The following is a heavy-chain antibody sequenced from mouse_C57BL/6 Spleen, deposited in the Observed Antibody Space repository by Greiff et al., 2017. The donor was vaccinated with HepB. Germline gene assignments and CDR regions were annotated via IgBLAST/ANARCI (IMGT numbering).Heavy chain of an antibody. CDR2: INPNNGGT. V-gene: IGHV1-22*01. Sequence: VQLQQSGPELVKPGASVKMSCKASGYTFTDYNMHWVKQSHGKSLEWIGYINPNNGGTSYNQKFKGKATLTVNKSSSTAYMELRSLTSEDSAVYYCARGLNYDYDQGYWGQGTTLTVSS. J-gene: IGHJ2*01. CDR3: ARGLNYDYDQGY. CDR1: GYTFTDYN. D-gene: IGHD2-4*01.